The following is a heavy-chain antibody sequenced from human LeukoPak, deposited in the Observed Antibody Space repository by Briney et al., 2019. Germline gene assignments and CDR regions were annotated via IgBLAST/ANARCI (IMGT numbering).Heavy chain of an antibody. CDR2: IDSGGSST. D-gene: IGHD3-10*01. CDR1: GFTFSSNW. V-gene: IGHV3-74*01. CDR3: ARGGSYGWDAFDM. J-gene: IGHJ3*02. Sequence: GGSLRLSCAASGFTFSSNWTHWVRQVPGKGLVWVSRIDSGGSSTNYADSVKGRFTISRDNAKNTLSLQMNSLRAEDTAVYYCARGGSYGWDAFDMWGQGTMVTVSS.